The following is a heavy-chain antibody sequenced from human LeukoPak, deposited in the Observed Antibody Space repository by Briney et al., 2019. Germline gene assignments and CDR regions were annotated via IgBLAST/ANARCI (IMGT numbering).Heavy chain of an antibody. Sequence: GASVKVSCKASGYTFTSYAMHWVRQAPGQRLEWMGWINAGNGNTKYSQEFQGRVTIIRDTSASTAYMELSSLRSEDMAVYYCARSSYYYDSSGYYGPYYFDYWGQGTLVTVSS. V-gene: IGHV1-3*03. J-gene: IGHJ4*02. CDR1: GYTFTSYA. D-gene: IGHD3-22*01. CDR2: INAGNGNT. CDR3: ARSSYYYDSSGYYGPYYFDY.